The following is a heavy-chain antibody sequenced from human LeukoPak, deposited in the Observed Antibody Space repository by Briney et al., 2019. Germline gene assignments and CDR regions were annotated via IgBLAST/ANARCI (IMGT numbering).Heavy chain of an antibody. V-gene: IGHV1-69*13. J-gene: IGHJ3*02. CDR3: ARCRYYYDSSGYSHYAFDI. D-gene: IGHD3-22*01. CDR2: TIPIFGTA. CDR1: GGTFSSYA. Sequence: ASVKVSCKASGGTFSSYAISWVRQAPGQGLEWMGGTIPIFGTANYAQKFQGRVTITADESTSTAYMELSSLRSEDTAVYYCARCRYYYDSSGYSHYAFDIWGQGTMVTVSS.